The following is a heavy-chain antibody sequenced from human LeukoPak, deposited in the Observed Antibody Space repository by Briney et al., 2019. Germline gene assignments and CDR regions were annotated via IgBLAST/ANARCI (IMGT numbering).Heavy chain of an antibody. CDR2: MNPNSGNT. Sequence: ASVKVSCKASGYTFTSYDINWVRQATGQGLEWMGWMNPNSGNTGYAQKFQGRVTMTRNTSISTAYMELRSLRSDDTAVYYCARESEDIVVVPAASAFDPWGQGTLVTVSS. CDR3: ARESEDIVVVPAASAFDP. J-gene: IGHJ5*02. D-gene: IGHD2-2*01. CDR1: GYTFTSYD. V-gene: IGHV1-8*01.